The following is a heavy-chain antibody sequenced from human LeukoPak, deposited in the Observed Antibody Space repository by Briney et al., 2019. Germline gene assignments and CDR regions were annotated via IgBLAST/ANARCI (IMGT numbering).Heavy chain of an antibody. CDR2: IYYSGST. CDR3: AREIDYDSSGYHFDY. J-gene: IGHJ4*02. V-gene: IGHV4-30-4*01. Sequence: SETLSLTCTVSGGSISSGDYYWSWIRQPPGKGLEWIGYIYYSGSTYYNPSLKSRVTISVDTSKNQFSLKPSSVTAADTAVYYCAREIDYDSSGYHFDYWGQGTLVTVSS. D-gene: IGHD3-22*01. CDR1: GGSISSGDYY.